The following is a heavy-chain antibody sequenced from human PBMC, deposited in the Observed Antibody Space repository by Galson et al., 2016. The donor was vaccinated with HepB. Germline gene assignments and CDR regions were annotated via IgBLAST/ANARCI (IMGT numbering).Heavy chain of an antibody. CDR2: IGTAGNT. CDR3: ARDGGYSGYDAYGLDV. J-gene: IGHJ6*04. CDR1: GFTFSIYD. V-gene: IGHV3-13*01. D-gene: IGHD5-12*01. Sequence: SLRLSCAASGFTFSIYDMHWGRQAPGSGLEWVSVIGTAGNTYYAASVKGRFTTSREDAKNSLFLQMNSLPVGDTAVYYCARDGGYSGYDAYGLDVWGKGTTVTVSS.